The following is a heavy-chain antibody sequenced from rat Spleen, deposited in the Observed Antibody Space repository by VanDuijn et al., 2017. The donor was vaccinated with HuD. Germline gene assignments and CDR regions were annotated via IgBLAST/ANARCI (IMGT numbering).Heavy chain of an antibody. CDR3: TREGGSEGFDY. D-gene: IGHD1-11*01. V-gene: IGHV5-20*01. CDR2: ITNFAGRT. Sequence: EVQLVESDGGLVQPGRSLKLSCAASGFTFSDYYMAWVRQAPTKGLEWVATITNFAGRTHYPDSVKGRFTISRDIAKSTLFLQMNSLKSEDTATYYCTREGGSEGFDYWGQGVMVTVSS. J-gene: IGHJ2*01. CDR1: GFTFSDYY.